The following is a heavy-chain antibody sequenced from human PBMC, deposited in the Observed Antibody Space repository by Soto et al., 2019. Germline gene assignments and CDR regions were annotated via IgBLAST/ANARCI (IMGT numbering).Heavy chain of an antibody. Sequence: EVQLAESGGGLAQPGGSLRLSCAASGFTLSGYAMDWVRQAPGKGLEYVSGISSNGVGTYYANSVQGRFTISRDNSKNTVYLQMGSLRPEDTAVYYCARRARPYFYYMDVWGKGTTVTVSS. V-gene: IGHV3-64*01. D-gene: IGHD6-6*01. CDR3: ARRARPYFYYMDV. CDR2: ISSNGVGT. J-gene: IGHJ6*03. CDR1: GFTLSGYA.